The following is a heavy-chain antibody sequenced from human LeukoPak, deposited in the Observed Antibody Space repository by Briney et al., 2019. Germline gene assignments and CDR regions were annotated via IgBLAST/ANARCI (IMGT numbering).Heavy chain of an antibody. D-gene: IGHD7-27*01. Sequence: PSETLSLTCTVSGVSIRSHCWIWIRQPPGKGLEWIGHISYSGSTNYNPSLKSRVTISVDTSKNQFSLRLSSVTAADTAVYYCARDGEGDEGWDYWGQGTLVTVSS. CDR2: ISYSGST. J-gene: IGHJ4*02. CDR1: GVSIRSHC. CDR3: ARDGEGDEGWDY. V-gene: IGHV4-59*11.